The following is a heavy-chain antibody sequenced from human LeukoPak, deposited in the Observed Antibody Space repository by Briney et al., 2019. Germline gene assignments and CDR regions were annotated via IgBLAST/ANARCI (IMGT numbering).Heavy chain of an antibody. J-gene: IGHJ4*02. Sequence: GGSLRLSCAASGFTVSSNYMTWVRQAPGKGLEWVSIIYSGGSTSYADSVKGRFTISRDNSKNTLYLQMNSLRAEDTAVYYCARPGDYYDSSGYYRFEYWGQGTLVTVSS. CDR3: ARPGDYYDSSGYYRFEY. D-gene: IGHD3-22*01. V-gene: IGHV3-53*01. CDR2: IYSGGST. CDR1: GFTVSSNY.